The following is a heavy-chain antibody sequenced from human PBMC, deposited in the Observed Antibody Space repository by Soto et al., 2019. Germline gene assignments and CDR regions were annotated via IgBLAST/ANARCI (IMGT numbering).Heavy chain of an antibody. CDR2: IKQDGTEK. D-gene: IGHD5-18*01. Sequence: GGSLRLSCAASGFTFIRYWMNWVRQAPGKGLEWVANIKQDGTEKNYVDSVKGRFTISRDNARNSLYLQMDSLRAEDTAVYFCARGDTPMITGMDSFDIWGQGTMVTVSS. CDR3: ARGDTPMITGMDSFDI. CDR1: GFTFIRYW. J-gene: IGHJ3*02. V-gene: IGHV3-7*01.